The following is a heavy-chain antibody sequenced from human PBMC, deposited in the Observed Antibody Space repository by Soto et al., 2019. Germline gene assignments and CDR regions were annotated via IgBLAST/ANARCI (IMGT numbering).Heavy chain of an antibody. CDR2: ISGSGGST. D-gene: IGHD3-22*01. CDR1: GFTFSSYA. Sequence: EVQLLESGGGLVQPGGSRRLSCAASGFTFSSYAMSWVRQAPGKGLEWVSAISGSGGSTYYADSVKGRFTISRDNSKNTLYLQMNSLRAEDTAVYYCAKVRDKGDYYDSHFDYWGQGTLVTVSS. V-gene: IGHV3-23*01. CDR3: AKVRDKGDYYDSHFDY. J-gene: IGHJ4*02.